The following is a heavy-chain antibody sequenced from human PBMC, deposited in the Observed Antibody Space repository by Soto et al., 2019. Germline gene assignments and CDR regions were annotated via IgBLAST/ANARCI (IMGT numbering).Heavy chain of an antibody. CDR1: GGSISSYY. D-gene: IGHD3-10*01. CDR2: IYYSGST. J-gene: IGHJ3*02. CDR3: ARVWGGAFDI. Sequence: PSETLSLTCTVSGGSISSYYWSWIRQPPGKGLEWIGYIYYSGSTHYNPSLKSRVTISVDRSKNQFSLKLNSVTAADTAVYYCARVWGGAFDIWGQGTMVTVSS. V-gene: IGHV4-59*12.